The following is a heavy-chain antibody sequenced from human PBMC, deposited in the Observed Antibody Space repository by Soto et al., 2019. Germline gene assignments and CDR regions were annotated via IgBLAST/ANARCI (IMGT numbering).Heavy chain of an antibody. Sequence: PGGSLRLSCAASGFTFSSYSMNWVRQAPGKGLEWVSYISSSSSTMYYADSVKGRFTISRDNAKNSLFLHMNSLRVEDTAVYYCARDSTDADSGSYSGDYWGQGTLVTVSS. CDR3: ARDSTDADSGSYSGDY. CDR2: ISSSSSTM. J-gene: IGHJ4*02. V-gene: IGHV3-48*01. D-gene: IGHD1-26*01. CDR1: GFTFSSYS.